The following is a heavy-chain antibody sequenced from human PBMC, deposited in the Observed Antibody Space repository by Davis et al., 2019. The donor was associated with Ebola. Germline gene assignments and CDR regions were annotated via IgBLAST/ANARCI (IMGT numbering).Heavy chain of an antibody. CDR3: ARGFWSGPNNWFDP. Sequence: PSETLSLTCTVSGDSISRYYWSWIRQPPGKGLEWIGFIHYSGSTKYNPSLKSRATMLLGTSKNQFFLNLGSVTATDTAVYYCARGFWSGPNNWFDPWGQGTLVTVSS. D-gene: IGHD3-3*01. J-gene: IGHJ5*02. CDR2: IHYSGST. V-gene: IGHV4-59*01. CDR1: GDSISRYY.